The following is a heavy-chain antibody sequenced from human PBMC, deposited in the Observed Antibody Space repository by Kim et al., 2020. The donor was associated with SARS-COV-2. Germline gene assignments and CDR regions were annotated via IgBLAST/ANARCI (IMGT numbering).Heavy chain of an antibody. D-gene: IGHD6-25*01. J-gene: IGHJ4*02. CDR3: ASLRDRLQDY. CDR2: IDYSGST. Sequence: SETLSLTCTVSGGSISSSSYYWGWIRQPPGKGLEWIGSIDYSGSTYYNPSLKSRVTISVDTSKNQFSLKLSSVTAADTAVYYCASLRDRLQDYWGQRTLVTVSS. CDR1: GGSISSSSYY. V-gene: IGHV4-39*01.